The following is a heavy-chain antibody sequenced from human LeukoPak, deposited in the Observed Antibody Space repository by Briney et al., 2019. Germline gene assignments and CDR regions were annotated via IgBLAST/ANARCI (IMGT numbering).Heavy chain of an antibody. CDR3: ARTYYDILTGYYDVNWFDP. Sequence: SGPTLVKPTQTLTLTCTFSGFSLSTSGVGVGWIRQPPGKALEWLALIYWNDDKRYSPSLKSRLTITKDTSKNQVVLTMTNMDPVDTATYYCARTYYDILTGYYDVNWFDPWGQGTLVTVSS. J-gene: IGHJ5*02. V-gene: IGHV2-5*01. D-gene: IGHD3-9*01. CDR2: IYWNDDK. CDR1: GFSLSTSGVG.